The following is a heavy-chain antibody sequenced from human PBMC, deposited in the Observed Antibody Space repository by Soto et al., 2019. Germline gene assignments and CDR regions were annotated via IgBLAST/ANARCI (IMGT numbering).Heavy chain of an antibody. CDR1: GGTFSSYA. CDR2: IIPIFGTA. CDR3: ASSPYSSSWYNWFDP. Sequence: SVKVSCKASGGTFSSYAISWVRQAPGQGLEWMGGIIPIFGTANYAQKFQGRVTITADESTSTAYMELSSLRSEDTAVYYCASSPYSSSWYNWFDPWGQGTLVTVSS. V-gene: IGHV1-69*13. J-gene: IGHJ5*02. D-gene: IGHD6-13*01.